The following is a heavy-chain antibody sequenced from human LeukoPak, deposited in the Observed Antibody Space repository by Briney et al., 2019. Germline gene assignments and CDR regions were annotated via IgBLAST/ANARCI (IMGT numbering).Heavy chain of an antibody. CDR2: ISSNSSYI. Sequence: PGGSLRLSCAASGCTFSSYSMNWVRQAPGKGLEWVSSISSNSSYIYYADSVKGRFTISRDNAKNSLYLQMNSLRAEDTAVYYCARGAVAGTGVKYWGQGTLVTVSS. CDR3: ARGAVAGTGVKY. J-gene: IGHJ4*02. D-gene: IGHD6-19*01. V-gene: IGHV3-21*01. CDR1: GCTFSSYS.